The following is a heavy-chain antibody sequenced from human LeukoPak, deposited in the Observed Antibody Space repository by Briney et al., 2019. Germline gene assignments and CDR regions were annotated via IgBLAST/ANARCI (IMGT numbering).Heavy chain of an antibody. CDR1: GYSISSGYY. V-gene: IGHV4-38-2*02. J-gene: IGHJ4*02. D-gene: IGHD6-13*01. CDR3: ARDVVAAAGTWDY. CDR2: IYHSGST. Sequence: PSETLSLTCTVSGYSISSGYYWGWIRQPPGKGLEWIGSIYHSGSTYYNPSLKSRVTISVDTSKNQFSLKLSSVTAADTAVYYCARDVVAAAGTWDYWGQGTLVTVSS.